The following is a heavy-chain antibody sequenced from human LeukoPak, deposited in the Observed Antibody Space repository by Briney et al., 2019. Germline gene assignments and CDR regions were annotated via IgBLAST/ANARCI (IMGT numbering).Heavy chain of an antibody. CDR2: ISGTSRTI. J-gene: IGHJ4*02. V-gene: IGHV3-48*01. D-gene: IGHD3-10*01. Sequence: PGGSLRLSCVASGFTFNKYSMNWVRQAPGKGLQWLSYISGTSRTIYYADSVKGRFAISRDNARNSLYLQMSSLRVEDTAVYYCAKDGWLESGRTPFYFDSWGQGTLVTVSP. CDR3: AKDGWLESGRTPFYFDS. CDR1: GFTFNKYS.